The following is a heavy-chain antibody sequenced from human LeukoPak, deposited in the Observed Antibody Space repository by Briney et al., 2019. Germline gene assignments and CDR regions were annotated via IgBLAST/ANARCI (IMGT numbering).Heavy chain of an antibody. V-gene: IGHV4-59*08. J-gene: IGHJ5*02. CDR3: ARLAGRGFGFDP. CDR1: GGSISSYY. Sequence: SETLSLTCTVAGGSISSYYWSWIRQPPGKGLEWIGYIYYSGSTNYNPSLKSRVTISVDTSKNQFSLKLSSVTAADTAVYYCARLAGRGFGFDPWGQGTLVTVSS. D-gene: IGHD3-10*01. CDR2: IYYSGST.